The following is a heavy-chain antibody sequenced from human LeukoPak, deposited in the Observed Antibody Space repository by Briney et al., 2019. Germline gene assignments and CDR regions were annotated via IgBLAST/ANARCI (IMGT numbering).Heavy chain of an antibody. D-gene: IGHD5-24*01. CDR2: INYSGNT. CDR3: ARKEIYMYYFDY. Sequence: SETLSLTCTVSSASITRRYWSWIRQPPGKGLEWIGYINYSGNTNYNPSLKSRVTISVDTSKNQFSLKLSSVTAADTAVYYCARKEIYMYYFDYWGQGTLVTVSS. V-gene: IGHV4-59*11. J-gene: IGHJ4*02. CDR1: SASITRRY.